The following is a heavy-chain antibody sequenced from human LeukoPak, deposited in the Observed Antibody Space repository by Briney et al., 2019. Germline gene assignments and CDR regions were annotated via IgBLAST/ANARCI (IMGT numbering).Heavy chain of an antibody. CDR1: GGSISSTDYF. Sequence: PSVTLSLTCTVSGGSISSTDYFWGWVRQPPGKGPEGIGSVDYSGSTYYNPSLKSRVTISLDTSTNQFSLKLSSVTAADTAIYYCAREVNHYGLRRNSFDPWGQGTKVTVSS. V-gene: IGHV4-39*07. D-gene: IGHD3-10*01. J-gene: IGHJ5*02. CDR2: VDYSGST. CDR3: AREVNHYGLRRNSFDP.